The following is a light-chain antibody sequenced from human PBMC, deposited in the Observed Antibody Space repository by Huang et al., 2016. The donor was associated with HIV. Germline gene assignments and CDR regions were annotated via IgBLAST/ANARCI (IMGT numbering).Light chain of an antibody. Sequence: VVLTQSPLYLSVTLGQPASISCRSSQSLIHSNGNTYLHWFQQMPGQSPSRLISQVSRRDSGVPDIFSGSGSGTDFTLKISRVEAEDVGVYYCMQGTHLFTFGGGTRVDIK. CDR2: QVS. CDR3: MQGTHLFT. CDR1: QSLIHSNGNTY. J-gene: IGKJ4*01. V-gene: IGKV2-30*02.